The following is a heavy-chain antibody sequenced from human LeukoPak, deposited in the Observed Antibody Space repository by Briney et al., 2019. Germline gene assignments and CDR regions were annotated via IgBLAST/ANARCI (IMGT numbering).Heavy chain of an antibody. J-gene: IGHJ6*02. CDR2: IYYSGST. CDR1: GFTFSDYY. CDR3: ARDWGVTRRGMDV. D-gene: IGHD4-17*01. V-gene: IGHV4-31*02. Sequence: KPGGSLRLSCAASGFTFSDYYMSWIRQHPGKGLEWIGYIYYSGSTYCNPSLKSRVTISVDTSKNQFSLKLSSVTAADTAVYYCARDWGVTRRGMDVWGQGTTVTVSS.